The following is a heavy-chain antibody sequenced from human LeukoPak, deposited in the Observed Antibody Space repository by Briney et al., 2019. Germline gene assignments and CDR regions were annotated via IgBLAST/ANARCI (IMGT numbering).Heavy chain of an antibody. Sequence: SQTLSLTCAISGDSVSSNSAAWNWIRQSPSRGLEWLGRTYYRSKWYNDYAVSVESRITINPDTSKNQFSLQLNSVTPEDTAVYYCARDPFEYSGYDLPPYYYYGMDVWGQGTTVTVSS. D-gene: IGHD5-12*01. J-gene: IGHJ6*02. V-gene: IGHV6-1*01. CDR2: TYYRSKWYN. CDR1: GDSVSSNSAA. CDR3: ARDPFEYSGYDLPPYYYYGMDV.